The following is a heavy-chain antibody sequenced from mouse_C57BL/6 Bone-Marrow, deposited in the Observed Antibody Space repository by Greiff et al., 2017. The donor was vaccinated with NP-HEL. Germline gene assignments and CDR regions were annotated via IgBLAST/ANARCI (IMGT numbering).Heavy chain of an antibody. J-gene: IGHJ3*01. V-gene: IGHV14-3*01. D-gene: IGHD1-1*01. CDR2: IDPANGNT. CDR3: ARKITTVVDDWFAY. Sequence: VHVKQSVAELVRPGASVKLSCTASGFNIKNTYMHWVKQRPEQGLEWIGRIDPANGNTKYAPKFQGKATITADTSSNTAYLQLSSLTSEDTAIYYCARKITTVVDDWFAYWGQGTLVTVSA. CDR1: GFNIKNTY.